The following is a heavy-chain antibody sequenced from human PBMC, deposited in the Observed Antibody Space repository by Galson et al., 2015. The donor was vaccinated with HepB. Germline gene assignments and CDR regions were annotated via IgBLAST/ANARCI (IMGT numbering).Heavy chain of an antibody. CDR3: ARGSIFGVVIISHYYGMDV. J-gene: IGHJ6*02. D-gene: IGHD3-3*01. Sequence: SVKVSCKASGGTFSSYAISWVRQAPGQGLEWMGGIIPIFGTANYAQKFQGRVTITADKSTSTAYMELSSLRSEDTAVYYCARGSIFGVVIISHYYGMDVWGQGTTVTVSS. CDR1: GGTFSSYA. V-gene: IGHV1-69*06. CDR2: IIPIFGTA.